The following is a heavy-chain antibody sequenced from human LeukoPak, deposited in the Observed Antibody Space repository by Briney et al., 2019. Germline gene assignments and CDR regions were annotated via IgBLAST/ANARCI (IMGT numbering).Heavy chain of an antibody. D-gene: IGHD4-23*01. CDR1: GGSISSSNW. J-gene: IGHJ4*02. Sequence: SETLSLTCAVSGGSISSSNWWNWVRQPPGKGLEWIGEIYRSGSTNYNPSLKSRVTISVDTSKSQFSLKLTSVTAADTAVHYCATLTTVVTAYYFDYWGQGTLVTVSS. CDR3: ATLTTVVTAYYFDY. CDR2: IYRSGST. V-gene: IGHV4-4*02.